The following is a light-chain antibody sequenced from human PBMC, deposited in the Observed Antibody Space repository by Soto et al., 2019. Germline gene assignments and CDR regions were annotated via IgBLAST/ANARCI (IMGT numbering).Light chain of an antibody. CDR3: QTWGTGIQV. Sequence: QPVLTQSPSASASLGASVKLTCTLSSGHSSYAIAWHQQQPEKGPRYLMKLNSDGSHSKGDGIPDRFSGSSSGAERHLIISSRQSEDEADYYCQTWGTGIQVFGGGTKVTVL. J-gene: IGLJ2*01. V-gene: IGLV4-69*01. CDR2: LNSDGSH. CDR1: SGHSSYA.